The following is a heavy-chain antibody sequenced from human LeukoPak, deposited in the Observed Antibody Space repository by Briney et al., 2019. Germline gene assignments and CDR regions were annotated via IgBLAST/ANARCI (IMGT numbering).Heavy chain of an antibody. CDR3: AGEIANCSGGSCYNNWFDP. CDR2: ISGSGIST. CDR1: GFTFSDYG. J-gene: IGHJ5*02. D-gene: IGHD2-15*01. V-gene: IGHV3-23*01. Sequence: GGSLRLSCAAAGFTFSDYGMNWVRQAPGKGLEWVSGISGSGISTYYADSVKGRFTISRDNSKNSLYLQMNSLRAEDTAVYYCAGEIANCSGGSCYNNWFDPWGQGTLVTVSS.